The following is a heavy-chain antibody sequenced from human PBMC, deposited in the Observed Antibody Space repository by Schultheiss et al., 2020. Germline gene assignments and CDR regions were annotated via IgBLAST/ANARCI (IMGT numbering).Heavy chain of an antibody. CDR2: ISYDGSNK. CDR3: ARDHYYGSGSHEEGFDY. Sequence: GESLKISCAASGFSFSSYAMHWVRQAPGKGLEWVAIISYDGSNKYHADSVKGRFAISRDNSENTLYLQMNSLRAEDTAVYYCARDHYYGSGSHEEGFDYWGQGTLVTVSS. V-gene: IGHV3-30*07. J-gene: IGHJ4*02. CDR1: GFSFSSYA. D-gene: IGHD3-10*01.